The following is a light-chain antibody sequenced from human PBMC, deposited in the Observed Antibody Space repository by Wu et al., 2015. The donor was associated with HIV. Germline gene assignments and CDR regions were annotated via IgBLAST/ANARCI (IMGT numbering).Light chain of an antibody. Sequence: EVVLTQSPVTLSLSPGEEATLSCRASQSVRSNFAWYQQKPGQAPRLLIYGASTRATGIPARFSGSGSGTEFTLTISSLQSEDFAVYYCQQYNNWPPYSFGQGTKLEIK. V-gene: IGKV3-15*01. CDR2: GAS. CDR3: QQYNNWPPYS. CDR1: QSVRSN. J-gene: IGKJ2*03.